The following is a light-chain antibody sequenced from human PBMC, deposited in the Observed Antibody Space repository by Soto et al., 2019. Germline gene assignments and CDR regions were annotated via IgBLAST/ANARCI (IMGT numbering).Light chain of an antibody. CDR2: DAS. CDR1: QTISSN. V-gene: IGKV3-11*01. J-gene: IGKJ4*01. CDR3: QQRPNWPLT. Sequence: EIVLTQSPATLSLSPGEGATHSCRASQTISSNLAWYQQKPGQAPRLLMYDASNRATGVPARFSGSGSGTDFTLTISSLAPEDFAVYYCQQRPNWPLTFGGGTKVEIK.